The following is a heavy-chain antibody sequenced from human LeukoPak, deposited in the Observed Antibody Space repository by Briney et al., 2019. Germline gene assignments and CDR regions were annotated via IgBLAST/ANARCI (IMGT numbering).Heavy chain of an antibody. CDR3: ARVVIVATITGFDP. CDR1: GYTFTSYG. Sequence: ASVKVSCKASGYTFTSYGINWVRQAPGQGLEWMGWISAYNGNTNYAQKLQGRVTMTTDTSTSTAYMELRSLRSDDTAVYYCARVVIVATITGFDPWGQGTLVTVSS. D-gene: IGHD5-12*01. CDR2: ISAYNGNT. V-gene: IGHV1-18*01. J-gene: IGHJ5*02.